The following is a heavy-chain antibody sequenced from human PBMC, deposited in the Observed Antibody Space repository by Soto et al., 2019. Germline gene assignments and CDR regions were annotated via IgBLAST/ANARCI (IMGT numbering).Heavy chain of an antibody. J-gene: IGHJ6*02. V-gene: IGHV1-2*04. CDR2: INPNSGGT. Sequence: ASVKVSCKASGYSITGYYIHWVRQAPGQGLEWMGWINPNSGGTNYAQKFQGWVTMTRDTSISTAYMELSRLRSDDTAVYYCARDYSNSWYHGMDVWGQGTTVTVS. D-gene: IGHD6-13*01. CDR1: GYSITGYY. CDR3: ARDYSNSWYHGMDV.